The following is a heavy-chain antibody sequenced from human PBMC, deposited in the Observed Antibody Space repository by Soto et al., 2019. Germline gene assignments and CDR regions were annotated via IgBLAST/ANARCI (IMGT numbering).Heavy chain of an antibody. CDR3: ARDAHCGGDCPNWFDP. J-gene: IGHJ5*02. CDR1: GGSISSGDYY. CDR2: IYYSGST. V-gene: IGHV4-30-4*01. D-gene: IGHD2-21*02. Sequence: QVQLQESGPGLVKPSQTLSLTCTVSGGSISSGDYYWSWIRQPPGKGLEWIGYIYYSGSTYYNPSLKSRVTISVDTSKNQFSLKLSSVTAADTAVYYCARDAHCGGDCPNWFDPWGQGTLVTVSS.